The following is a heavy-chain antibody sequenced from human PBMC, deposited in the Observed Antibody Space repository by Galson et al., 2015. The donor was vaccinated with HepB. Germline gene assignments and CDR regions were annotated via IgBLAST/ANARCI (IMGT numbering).Heavy chain of an antibody. CDR2: ISSSSSYI. D-gene: IGHD3-10*01. J-gene: IGHJ4*02. Sequence: SLRLSCAASGFTFSSYSMNRVRQAPGKGLEWVSSISSSSSYIYYADSVKGRFTISRDNAKNSLYLQMNSLRAEDTAVYYCARGSATHGGSFDYWGQGSLVTVSS. CDR3: ARGSATHGGSFDY. V-gene: IGHV3-21*04. CDR1: GFTFSSYS.